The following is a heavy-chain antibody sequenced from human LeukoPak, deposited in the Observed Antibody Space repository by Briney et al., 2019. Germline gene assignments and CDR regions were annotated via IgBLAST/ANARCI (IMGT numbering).Heavy chain of an antibody. J-gene: IGHJ4*02. D-gene: IGHD6-19*01. Sequence: LGGSLRLSCAASGFTFSSYSMTWVRQAPGKGLEWVSTISGSGGSTDYADSVKGRCSISRDNSKNTLYLQMNSLRVEDTAVYYCAKDSSGWSEDYWGQGAMRTVPS. CDR1: GFTFSSYS. CDR2: ISGSGGST. CDR3: AKDSSGWSEDY. V-gene: IGHV3-23*01.